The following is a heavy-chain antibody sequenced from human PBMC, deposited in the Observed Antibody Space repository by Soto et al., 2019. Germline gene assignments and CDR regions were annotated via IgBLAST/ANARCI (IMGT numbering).Heavy chain of an antibody. CDR3: ARDHRRLREHSYYYYGMEV. V-gene: IGHV1-69*13. Sequence: SVKVSCKASGGTFSSYAISWVRQAPGQGLEWMGGIIPIFGTANYAQKYQGRVAITADESTSTAYMELSSLISEDTAVYYCARDHRRLREHSYYYYGMEVWGQGTTVTVSS. CDR1: GGTFSSYA. CDR2: IIPIFGTA. J-gene: IGHJ6*02. D-gene: IGHD2-15*01.